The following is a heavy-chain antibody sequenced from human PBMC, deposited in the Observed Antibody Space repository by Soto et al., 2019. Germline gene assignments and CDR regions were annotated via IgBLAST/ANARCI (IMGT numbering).Heavy chain of an antibody. CDR2: IDWNSGTI. V-gene: IGHV3-9*01. J-gene: IGHJ4*02. CDR3: TRDAQPLSNYRGGGFAF. Sequence: EMQLVESGGGLVQPGRSLRLSCAVSGFTFENFALHWVRQAPGKGLEWVSGIDWNSGTIAYADSVKGRFTLSRDSATSSLYLHLDGLRPEDTAIYFCTRDAQPLSNYRGGGFAFWGQGTLVTVSS. CDR1: GFTFENFA. D-gene: IGHD3-10*01.